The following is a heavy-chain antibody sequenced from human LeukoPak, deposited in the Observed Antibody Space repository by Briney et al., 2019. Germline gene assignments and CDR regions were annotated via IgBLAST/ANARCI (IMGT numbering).Heavy chain of an antibody. Sequence: SETLSLTCTVSGGSVSSGSYYWSWIRQPPGKGLEWIGYIYYSGSTNYNPSLKSRVTISVDTSKNQFSLKLSSVTAADTAVYYCARDDAYSGYGGYTTTASAGLDYWGQGTLVTVSS. CDR3: ARDDAYSGYGGYTTTASAGLDY. CDR1: GGSVSSGSYY. D-gene: IGHD4-17*01. V-gene: IGHV4-61*01. J-gene: IGHJ4*02. CDR2: IYYSGST.